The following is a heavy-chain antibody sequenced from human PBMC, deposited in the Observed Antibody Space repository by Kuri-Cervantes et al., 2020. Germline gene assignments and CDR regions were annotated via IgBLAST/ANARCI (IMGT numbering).Heavy chain of an antibody. CDR1: GFTFSSYA. Sequence: GESLKISWAASGFTFSSYAMSWVRQAPGKGLEWVSAISGSGGSTYYADSVKGRFTISRDNSKNTLYLQMNSLRAEDTAVYYCAKGTYGSGSYYAPDYWGQGTLVTVSS. D-gene: IGHD3-10*01. J-gene: IGHJ4*02. V-gene: IGHV3-23*01. CDR3: AKGTYGSGSYYAPDY. CDR2: ISGSGGST.